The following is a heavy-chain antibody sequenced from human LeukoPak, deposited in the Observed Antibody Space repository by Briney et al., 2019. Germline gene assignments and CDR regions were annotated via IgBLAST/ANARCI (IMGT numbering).Heavy chain of an antibody. J-gene: IGHJ4*02. V-gene: IGHV3-74*01. CDR1: GFTFSSYW. CDR2: VNTDGSST. Sequence: GGSLRLSCAASGFTFSSYWMHWVRQAPGKGLVWVSRVNTDGSSTTYADSVKGRFTISRDNAKNTLYLQMDSLRAEDTAVYYCVTVTTTVDYWGQGTLVTVTS. D-gene: IGHD1-1*01. CDR3: VTVTTTVDY.